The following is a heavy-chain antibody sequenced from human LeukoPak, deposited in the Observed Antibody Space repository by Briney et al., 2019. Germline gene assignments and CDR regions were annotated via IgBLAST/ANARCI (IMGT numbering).Heavy chain of an antibody. D-gene: IGHD6-19*01. CDR3: AKEGGAAAVAGLFDY. CDR1: GFTVSSNY. J-gene: IGHJ4*02. CDR2: IYSGGST. Sequence: GGSLRLSCAASGFTVSSNYMSWVRQAPGKGLEWVSVIYSGGSTYYADSVKGRFTISRDNSKNTVYLQVNSLRAKDTAVYYCAKEGGAAAVAGLFDYWGQGTLVTVSS. V-gene: IGHV3-53*01.